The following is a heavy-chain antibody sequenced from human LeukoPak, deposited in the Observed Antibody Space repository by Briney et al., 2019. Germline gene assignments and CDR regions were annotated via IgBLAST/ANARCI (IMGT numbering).Heavy chain of an antibody. V-gene: IGHV3-21*01. CDR3: ARDYYGDYAFDY. CDR2: ISSSSSYI. CDR1: GFTFSSYS. D-gene: IGHD4-17*01. J-gene: IGHJ4*02. Sequence: GGSLRLSCAASGFTFSSYSMNWVRQAPGKGLEWVSSISSSSSYIYYADSVKGRFTISRDNAKKSLYLQMNSLRAEDTAVYYCARDYYGDYAFDYWGQGTLVTVSS.